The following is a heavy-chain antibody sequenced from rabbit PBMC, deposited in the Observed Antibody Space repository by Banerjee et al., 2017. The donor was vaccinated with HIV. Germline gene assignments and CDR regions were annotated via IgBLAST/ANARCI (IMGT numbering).Heavy chain of an antibody. CDR1: GFSFSTGYD. Sequence: QEQLVESGGGLVKPGASLTLTCKASGFSFSTGYDMCWVRQAPGKGLEWIACIYAGSGGSTYYASWAKGRFTISKTSSTTVTLQMTSLTAADTATYFCARGGYYSVGYGAYALNLWGPGTLVTVS. CDR3: ARGGYYSVGYGAYALNL. J-gene: IGHJ4*01. CDR2: IYAGSGGST. D-gene: IGHD6-1*01. V-gene: IGHV1S45*01.